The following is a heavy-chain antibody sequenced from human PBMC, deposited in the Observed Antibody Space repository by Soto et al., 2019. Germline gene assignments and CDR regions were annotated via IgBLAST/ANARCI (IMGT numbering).Heavy chain of an antibody. Sequence: SVKVSCKASGGIFSTYAISWLRQAPGQGLEWMGGIIPIFGTPNYVQRFQVRVTITADESTTTSYMELSSLKSEDTAEYYCARVGSSGWTSFDYWGQGTLVTVSS. D-gene: IGHD6-19*01. V-gene: IGHV1-69*13. CDR2: IIPIFGTP. CDR3: ARVGSSGWTSFDY. J-gene: IGHJ4*02. CDR1: GGIFSTYA.